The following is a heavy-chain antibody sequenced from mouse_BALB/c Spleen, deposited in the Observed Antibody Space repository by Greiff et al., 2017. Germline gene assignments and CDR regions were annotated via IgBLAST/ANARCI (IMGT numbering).Heavy chain of an antibody. D-gene: IGHD1-1*01. CDR2: IDPANGNT. J-gene: IGHJ4*01. V-gene: IGHV14-3*02. Sequence: VQLQQSGAELVKPGASVKLSCTASGFNIKDTYMHWVKQRPEQGLEWIGRIDPANGNTKYDPKFQGKATITADTSSNTAYLQLSSLTSEDTAVYYCASFTTVVAGDYAMDYWGQGTSVTVSS. CDR3: ASFTTVVAGDYAMDY. CDR1: GFNIKDTY.